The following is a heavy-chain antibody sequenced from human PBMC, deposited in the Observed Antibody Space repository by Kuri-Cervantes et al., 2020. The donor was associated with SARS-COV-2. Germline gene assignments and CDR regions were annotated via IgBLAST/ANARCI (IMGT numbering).Heavy chain of an antibody. CDR2: IYSSGNT. Sequence: GGSLRLSCAASGFTFSNFGMYAMSWVRQAPGKGLEWVSLIYSSGNTHYADSVKGRFTISRDNSKNTLYLQLNSLRVDDTAVYYCARGGSCNSGTCFDYWGQGTLVTVSS. D-gene: IGHD2-15*01. J-gene: IGHJ4*02. V-gene: IGHV3-23*05. CDR1: GFTFSNFGMYA. CDR3: ARGGSCNSGTCFDY.